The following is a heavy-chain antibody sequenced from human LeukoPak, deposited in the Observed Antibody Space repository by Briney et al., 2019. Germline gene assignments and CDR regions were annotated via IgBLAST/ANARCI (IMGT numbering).Heavy chain of an antibody. V-gene: IGHV4-31*03. Sequence: SETLSLTCTVSGGSISSGNYYWSWIRQHPGRGLEWIGYIDYSGSTYYNPSLKSRVTISADTSKNQFSLKLSSVTAADTAVYYCARSSVPVYDSSGHGFFDYWGQGTLVTVSS. D-gene: IGHD3-22*01. CDR1: GGSISSGNYY. CDR2: IDYSGST. CDR3: ARSSVPVYDSSGHGFFDY. J-gene: IGHJ4*02.